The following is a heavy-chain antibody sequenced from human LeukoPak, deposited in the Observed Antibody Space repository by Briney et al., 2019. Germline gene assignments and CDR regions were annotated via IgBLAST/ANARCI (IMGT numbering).Heavy chain of an antibody. V-gene: IGHV4-30-2*01. CDR2: IYHSGST. J-gene: IGHJ6*02. Sequence: PSETLSLTCAVSGGSISSGGYSWSWIRQPPGKGLEWTGYIYHSGSTYYNPSLKSRVTISVDRSKNQFSLKLSSVTAADTAVYYCARVTPHFSMDVWGQGTTVTVSS. CDR3: ARVTPHFSMDV. D-gene: IGHD2-15*01. CDR1: GGSISSGGYS.